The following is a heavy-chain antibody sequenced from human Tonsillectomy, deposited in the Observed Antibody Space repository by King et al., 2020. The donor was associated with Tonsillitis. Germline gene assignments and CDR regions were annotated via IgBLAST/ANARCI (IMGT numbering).Heavy chain of an antibody. CDR2: ISYDGSNK. D-gene: IGHD1-26*01. Sequence: VQLVESGGGVVQPGRSLRLSCAASGFTFSSYAMHWVRQAPGKGLEWVAVISYDGSNKYYADSVKGRFTISRNNSKNTLYLQMNRLRAEDTAVYYCASDGLIVGATPPGGAFDIWGQGTMVTVSS. CDR3: ASDGLIVGATPPGGAFDI. CDR1: GFTFSSYA. J-gene: IGHJ3*02. V-gene: IGHV3-30-3*01.